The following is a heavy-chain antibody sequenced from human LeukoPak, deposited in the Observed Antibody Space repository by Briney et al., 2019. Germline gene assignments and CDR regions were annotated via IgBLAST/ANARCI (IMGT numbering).Heavy chain of an antibody. Sequence: ASVKVSCKASGYTFTGYYMHWVRQAPGQGLEWMGWINPKNGGANYAPSFQGRVTMTRDRSISIVYMELTRLTSDDTAVFYCARASFWESPINWFDPWGQGTLVTVSS. V-gene: IGHV1-2*07. CDR2: INPKNGGA. CDR3: ARASFWESPINWFDP. J-gene: IGHJ5*02. D-gene: IGHD3-16*01. CDR1: GYTFTGYY.